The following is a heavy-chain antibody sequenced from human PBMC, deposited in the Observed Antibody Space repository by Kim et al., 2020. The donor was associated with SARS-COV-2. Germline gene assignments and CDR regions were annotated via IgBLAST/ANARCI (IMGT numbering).Heavy chain of an antibody. Sequence: ASVKVSCKASGYTFTSYDINWVRQATGQGLEWMGWMNPNSGNTGYAQKFQGRVTMTRNTSISTAYMELSSLRSEDTAVYYCARDLLWFGELSDIQAFDIWGQGTMVTVSS. J-gene: IGHJ3*02. CDR1: GYTFTSYD. CDR3: ARDLLWFGELSDIQAFDI. CDR2: MNPNSGNT. V-gene: IGHV1-8*01. D-gene: IGHD3-10*01.